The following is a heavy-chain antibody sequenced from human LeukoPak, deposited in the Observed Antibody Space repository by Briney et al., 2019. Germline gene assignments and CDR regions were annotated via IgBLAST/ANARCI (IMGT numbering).Heavy chain of an antibody. CDR1: GFTVSSNY. D-gene: IGHD6-19*01. CDR3: ARGLKYSTGWYYFDY. Sequence: GGSLRLSCAASGFTVSSNYMSWVRQAPGKGLEWVSVIYSGGSTYYGDSVKGRFTISRDNSKNTLYLQMNSLRAEDAAVYYCARGLKYSTGWYYFDYWGQGTLVTVSS. CDR2: IYSGGST. V-gene: IGHV3-53*01. J-gene: IGHJ4*02.